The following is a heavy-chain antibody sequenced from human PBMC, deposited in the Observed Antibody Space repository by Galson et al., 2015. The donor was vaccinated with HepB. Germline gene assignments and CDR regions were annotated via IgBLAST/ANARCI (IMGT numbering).Heavy chain of an antibody. CDR3: ARGLYDSSGYYLFLDY. J-gene: IGHJ4*02. Sequence: SLRLSCAASGFTFSDHHMEWVRQAPGKGLEWVGRVRTQAYTYLTEYAASVKGRFTISRDDSKNSLYLQMDSLKTDDTAVYYCARGLYDSSGYYLFLDYWGQGTLVTVSS. CDR1: GFTFSDHH. CDR2: VRTQAYTYLT. D-gene: IGHD3-22*01. V-gene: IGHV3-72*01.